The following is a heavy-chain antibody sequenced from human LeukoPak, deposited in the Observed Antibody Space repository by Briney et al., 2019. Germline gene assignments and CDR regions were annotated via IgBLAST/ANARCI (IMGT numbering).Heavy chain of an antibody. CDR1: GYTFTSYG. V-gene: IGHV1-18*01. D-gene: IGHD5-24*01. J-gene: IGHJ5*02. Sequence: GASVKVSCKASGYTFTSYGISWVRQAPGQGLEWMGWISIYNGNTNYAQKLQGRVTMTTDTSTSTAYMELRSLRSDDTAVYYCARAEEMATINPNWFDPWGQGTLVTVSS. CDR2: ISIYNGNT. CDR3: ARAEEMATINPNWFDP.